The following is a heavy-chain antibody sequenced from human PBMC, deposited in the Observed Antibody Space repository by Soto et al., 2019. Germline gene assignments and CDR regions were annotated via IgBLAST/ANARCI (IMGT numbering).Heavy chain of an antibody. CDR3: ARDLLILTGFRRWFEP. CDR1: GYTFTSYG. D-gene: IGHD3-9*01. V-gene: IGHV1-18*01. CDR2: ISAYNGNT. Sequence: QVQLVQSGAEVKKPGASVKVSCKASGYTFTSYGISWVRQAPGQGLEWMGWISAYNGNTNYAQKLRCRGTMTTDTSTSTAYMERRSLRSDDTAVYYCARDLLILTGFRRWFEPWGQGTLVTVSS. J-gene: IGHJ5*02.